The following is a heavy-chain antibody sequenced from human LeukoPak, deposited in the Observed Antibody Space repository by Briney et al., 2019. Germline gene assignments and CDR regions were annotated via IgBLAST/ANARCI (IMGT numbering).Heavy chain of an antibody. CDR1: GYSIISGYY. CDR2: IHHSGST. D-gene: IGHD3-10*01. CDR3: ARPNDYGSGMISINAFDV. Sequence: PSETLSLTCSVSGYSIISGYYWGWVRQPPGKGLEWIGSIHHSGSTYYNPSLKSRVTMSLDTSNNQFSLKLSSMTAADTAVYYCARPNDYGSGMISINAFDVWGQGTMVTVSS. V-gene: IGHV4-38-2*02. J-gene: IGHJ3*01.